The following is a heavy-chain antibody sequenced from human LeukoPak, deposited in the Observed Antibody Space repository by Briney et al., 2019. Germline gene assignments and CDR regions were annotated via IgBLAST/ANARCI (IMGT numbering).Heavy chain of an antibody. D-gene: IGHD6-19*01. CDR3: VRSLSLAVAGIFGY. J-gene: IGHJ4*02. CDR1: GFTVSSNF. Sequence: GGSLTLSCAASGFTVSSNFMSWIRQAPGKGLEWVSVLYGGGATFYADSVKGRFTISRDNSRNTLYLQMISLRAEDTAVYYCVRSLSLAVAGIFGYWGQGTLVTVSS. V-gene: IGHV3-66*01. CDR2: LYGGGAT.